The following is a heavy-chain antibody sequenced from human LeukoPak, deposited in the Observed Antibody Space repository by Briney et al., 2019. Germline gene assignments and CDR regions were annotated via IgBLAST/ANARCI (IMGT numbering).Heavy chain of an antibody. Sequence: GGSLRLSCAASGFIFSSYPMSWVRLAPGKGLEWVGRIKSRNRGETVDYAAPVKGRFTISRDDSKTTVYLQMNSLKTEDTAIYYCTTDGSTTLSNTFDYWGQGTLVTVSS. CDR1: GFIFSSYP. V-gene: IGHV3-15*01. CDR2: IKSRNRGETV. J-gene: IGHJ4*02. CDR3: TTDGSTTLSNTFDY. D-gene: IGHD1-26*01.